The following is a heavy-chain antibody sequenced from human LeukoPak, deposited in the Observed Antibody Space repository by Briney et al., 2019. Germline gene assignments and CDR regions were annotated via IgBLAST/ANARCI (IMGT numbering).Heavy chain of an antibody. J-gene: IGHJ3*02. D-gene: IGHD2-2*02. CDR3: ARPNVPATAILEPDAFDI. CDR2: VSNSGDYI. CDR1: GFSFSSYR. V-gene: IGHV3-21*06. Sequence: PGGSLRLSCAASGFSFSSYRMNWVRQAPGKGLDWVSSVSNSGDYIHYADSVKGRFTISRDNSKNSLYLQMNSLRAEDTAVYYCARPNVPATAILEPDAFDIWGQGTMVTVSS.